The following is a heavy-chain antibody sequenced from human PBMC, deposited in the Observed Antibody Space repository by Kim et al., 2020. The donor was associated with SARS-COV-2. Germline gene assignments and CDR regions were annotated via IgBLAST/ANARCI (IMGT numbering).Heavy chain of an antibody. Sequence: SVKVSCKASGGTFSSYAISWVRQAPGQGLEWMGGIIPIFGTANYAQKFQGRVTITADESTSTAYMELSSLRSEDTAVYYCARHAQENRVVTSYYFDYWGQGTLVTVSS. CDR3: ARHAQENRVVTSYYFDY. D-gene: IGHD3-3*01. CDR2: IIPIFGTA. J-gene: IGHJ4*02. CDR1: GGTFSSYA. V-gene: IGHV1-69*13.